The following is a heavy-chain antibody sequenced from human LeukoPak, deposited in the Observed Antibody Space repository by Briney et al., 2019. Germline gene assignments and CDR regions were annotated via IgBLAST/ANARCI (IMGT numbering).Heavy chain of an antibody. J-gene: IGHJ4*02. CDR1: GFTFSSYA. D-gene: IGHD3-10*01. CDR2: ISGSGGST. CDR3: AKDAALPLRYGSGFFDY. V-gene: IGHV3-23*01. Sequence: PGGSLRLSCAASGFTFSSYAMSWVRQAPGKGLEWVSAISGSGGSTYYADSVKGRFTISRDNSKNTLYLQMNSLRAEDTAVYYCAKDAALPLRYGSGFFDYWGQGTLVTVSS.